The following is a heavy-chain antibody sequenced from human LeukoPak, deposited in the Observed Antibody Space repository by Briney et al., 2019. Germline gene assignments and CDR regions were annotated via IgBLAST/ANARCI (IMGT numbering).Heavy chain of an antibody. CDR2: ISSSSSYI. V-gene: IGHV3-21*01. CDR1: GFTFSSYS. J-gene: IGHJ4*02. Sequence: GGSLRLSCAASGFTFSSYSMNWVRQAPGKGLEWVSSISSSSSYIYYADSVKGRFTISRDNAKNSLYLQMNSLRAEDTAVYYRARDTDSSSWLDYWGQGTLVTVSS. CDR3: ARDTDSSSWLDY. D-gene: IGHD6-13*01.